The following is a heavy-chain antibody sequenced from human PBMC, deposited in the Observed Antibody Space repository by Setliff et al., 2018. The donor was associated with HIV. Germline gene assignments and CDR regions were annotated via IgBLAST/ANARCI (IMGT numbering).Heavy chain of an antibody. CDR3: ARVGRLHYLTPFYYYGMDV. Sequence: ASVMVSCKASGYTFPSCDINWVRQATGQGLEWMGWMNPNSGNTGYAQKFQGRLTMTRNTSISTVNMELSSLRSEDTAVYFCARVGRLHYLTPFYYYGMDVWGQGTTVTVSS. CDR1: GYTFPSCD. J-gene: IGHJ6*02. V-gene: IGHV1-8*01. CDR2: MNPNSGNT. D-gene: IGHD4-4*01.